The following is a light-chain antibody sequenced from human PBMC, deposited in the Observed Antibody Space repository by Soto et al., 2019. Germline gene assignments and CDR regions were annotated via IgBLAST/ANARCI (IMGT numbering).Light chain of an antibody. V-gene: IGKV1-5*03. CDR3: QQYISYPWT. Sequence: DIQMTQSPSTLSASVGDRVTITCRASQSISSWLAWYQQKPGKAPNLLIYKASSLESGVPSRFSGNESATEFNLTISSLQPDDVASYYCQQYISYPWTFGQGTKVEIK. J-gene: IGKJ1*01. CDR1: QSISSW. CDR2: KAS.